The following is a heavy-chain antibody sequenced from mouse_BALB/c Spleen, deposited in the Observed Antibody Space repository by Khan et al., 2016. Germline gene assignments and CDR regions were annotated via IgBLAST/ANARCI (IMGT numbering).Heavy chain of an antibody. J-gene: IGHJ2*01. CDR2: INPDSSTI. Sequence: EVKLLESGGGLVQPGGSLKLSCTTSGFDFSRYCMCWVRQAPGRGLEWIGGINPDSSTINYTPSLKDKFIISRDNSKNTLYLQMSKVRSEDTALYSSPRNWDVGFDYWGQGTTLTVSS. CDR1: GFDFSRYC. CDR3: PRNWDVGFDY. D-gene: IGHD4-1*01. V-gene: IGHV4-1*02.